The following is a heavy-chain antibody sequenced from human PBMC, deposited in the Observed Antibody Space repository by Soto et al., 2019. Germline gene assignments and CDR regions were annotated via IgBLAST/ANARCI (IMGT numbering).Heavy chain of an antibody. V-gene: IGHV3-9*01. D-gene: IGHD1-26*01. Sequence: EVQLVESGGGLVQPGRSLRLSCAASGFIFDDFGMHWVRQAPGKGLEWVSGVTWNSGNIDYADSVKGRFTITRDNAKNSLYLQRNSLRGEDTALYYCAKDRYGSGEGGMDVWGQGTTVTVSS. CDR3: AKDRYGSGEGGMDV. J-gene: IGHJ6*02. CDR1: GFIFDDFG. CDR2: VTWNSGNI.